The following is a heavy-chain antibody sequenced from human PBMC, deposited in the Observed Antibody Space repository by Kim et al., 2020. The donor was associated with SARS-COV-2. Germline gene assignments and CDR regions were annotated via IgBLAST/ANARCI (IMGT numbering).Heavy chain of an antibody. Sequence: TNSHPSLKSRVTISAVTAKNQFSLKLSSVTASDTAVYYWARHDDYADPFDYWGQGILVTVPS. D-gene: IGHD3-16*01. J-gene: IGHJ4*02. CDR2: T. CDR3: ARHDDYADPFDY. V-gene: IGHV4-59*08.